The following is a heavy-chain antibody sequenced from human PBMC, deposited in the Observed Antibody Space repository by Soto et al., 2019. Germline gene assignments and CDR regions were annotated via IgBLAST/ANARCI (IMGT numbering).Heavy chain of an antibody. D-gene: IGHD3-10*02. CDR2: ILGSGHTT. CDR3: AKDPNTDYVGAFEF. Sequence: GGSLRLSCAASGFTFTNYAMSWVRQAPGKGPEWVSGILGSGHTTFYADSVKGRLIVSRDNSKNTLSLQMNSLRAEDTAVYYCAKDPNTDYVGAFEFWGHGTMVTVSS. V-gene: IGHV3-23*01. CDR1: GFTFTNYA. J-gene: IGHJ3*01.